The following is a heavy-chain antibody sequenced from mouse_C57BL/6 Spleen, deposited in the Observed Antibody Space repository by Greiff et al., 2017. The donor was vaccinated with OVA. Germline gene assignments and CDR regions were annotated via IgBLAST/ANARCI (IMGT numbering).Heavy chain of an antibody. CDR1: GYTFTSYW. Sequence: QVQLQQPGTELVKPGASVKLSCKASGYTFTSYWMHWVKQRPGQGLEWIGNINPSNGGTNYNEKFKSKATLTVDKSSSTAYMQLSSLTSEDSAVYFCARPYYGSSYDYAMDYWGQGTSVTVSS. D-gene: IGHD1-1*01. CDR3: ARPYYGSSYDYAMDY. CDR2: INPSNGGT. V-gene: IGHV1-53*01. J-gene: IGHJ4*01.